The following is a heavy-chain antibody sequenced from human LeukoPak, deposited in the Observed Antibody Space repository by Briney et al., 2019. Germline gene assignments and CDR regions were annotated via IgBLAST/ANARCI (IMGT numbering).Heavy chain of an antibody. Sequence: RASVKVSCKASNYTFTSYPISWVRQAPGQGLEWMGWISAYSGNTNYTQKVQGRVTMTTDTSTNTAYMELASLRPDDTAIYYCTRGSSSQYFQYWGQGTLVTVSS. CDR3: TRGSSSQYFQY. CDR1: NYTFTSYP. V-gene: IGHV1-18*01. CDR2: ISAYSGNT. D-gene: IGHD6-6*01. J-gene: IGHJ1*01.